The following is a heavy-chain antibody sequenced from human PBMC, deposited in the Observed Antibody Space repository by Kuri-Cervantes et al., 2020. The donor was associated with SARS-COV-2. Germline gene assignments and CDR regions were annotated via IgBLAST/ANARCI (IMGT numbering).Heavy chain of an antibody. CDR2: INYSGSS. Sequence: SETLSLTCTVSGGSISSDYWSWIRQPPGKGLEWIGFINYSGSSNYNPSLKSRVSISVDTSKNQFSLKLSSVTAADTAVYYCARLGLADGYNFYYYYYGMDVWGQGTTVTVSS. J-gene: IGHJ6*02. CDR3: ARLGLADGYNFYYYYYGMDV. D-gene: IGHD5-24*01. CDR1: GGSISSDY. V-gene: IGHV4-59*01.